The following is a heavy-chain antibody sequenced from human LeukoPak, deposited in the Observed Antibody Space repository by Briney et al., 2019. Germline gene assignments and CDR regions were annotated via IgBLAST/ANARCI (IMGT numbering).Heavy chain of an antibody. CDR2: ISSTSSYI. D-gene: IGHD3-22*01. Sequence: GGSLRLSCSASGFTSSSYSMNWVRQAPGKGLEWVSSISSTSSYIYYADSVKGRFTISRDNAKNSLYLQMNSLRAEDTAVYYCARDLVNDSSGYHPPDGVGDYWGQGTLVTVSS. J-gene: IGHJ4*02. V-gene: IGHV3-21*01. CDR3: ARDLVNDSSGYHPPDGVGDY. CDR1: GFTSSSYS.